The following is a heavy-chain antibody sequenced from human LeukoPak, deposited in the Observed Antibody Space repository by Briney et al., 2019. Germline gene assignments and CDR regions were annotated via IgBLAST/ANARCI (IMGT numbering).Heavy chain of an antibody. J-gene: IGHJ5*02. CDR3: ARDVGYCSSTSCYGRNWFDP. CDR2: ISAYNGNT. Sequence: ASVKVSCKASGYTFTSYGISWVRQAPGQGLEWMGWISAYNGNTNYAQKLQGRVTMTTDTSTSTAYMEPRSLRSDDTAVYYCARDVGYCSSTSCYGRNWFDPWGQGTLVTVSS. V-gene: IGHV1-18*01. D-gene: IGHD2-2*03. CDR1: GYTFTSYG.